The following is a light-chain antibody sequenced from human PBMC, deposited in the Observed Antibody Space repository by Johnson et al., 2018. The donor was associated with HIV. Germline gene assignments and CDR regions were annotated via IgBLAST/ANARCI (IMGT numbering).Light chain of an antibody. CDR2: ENS. V-gene: IGLV1-51*02. J-gene: IGLJ1*01. Sequence: QSVLTQSPSVSAAPGQKVTISCPGSSSNIGNKYVSWYQQLPGTAPKLLIYENSKRPSGIPDRFSGSKSGTSATLGITGLQTGDEADYYCGTWDTSLSAGGVFGSGTKVTVL. CDR3: GTWDTSLSAGGV. CDR1: SSNIGNKY.